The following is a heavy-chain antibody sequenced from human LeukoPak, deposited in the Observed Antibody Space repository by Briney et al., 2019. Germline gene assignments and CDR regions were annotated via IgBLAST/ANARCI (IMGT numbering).Heavy chain of an antibody. J-gene: IGHJ5*02. CDR2: ISSSGSTI. D-gene: IGHD3-10*01. Sequence: GGSLRLSCAASGFPFSDYYMSWIRQAPGKGLEWVSYISSSGSTIYYADSVKGRFTISRDNAKNSLYLQMNSLRAEDTAVYYCARQYYYGSGSPSWFDPWGQGTLVTVSS. V-gene: IGHV3-11*01. CDR3: ARQYYYGSGSPSWFDP. CDR1: GFPFSDYY.